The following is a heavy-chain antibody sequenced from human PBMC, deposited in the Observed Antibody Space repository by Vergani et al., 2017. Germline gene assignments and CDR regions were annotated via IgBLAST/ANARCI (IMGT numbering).Heavy chain of an antibody. Sequence: QLVESGGGWVQPGGSLRLSCVVSGFEFSSYIMNWVRQAPGKGVEWVSFVSTGTKSQSYAESVKGRLTISRDSAKNSLYLQMDSLRAEDTAVYYCAIEYSSTSGRAFDFWGQGTKVTVSS. CDR1: GFEFSSYI. CDR2: VSTGTKSQ. V-gene: IGHV3-48*01. D-gene: IGHD2-2*01. J-gene: IGHJ3*01. CDR3: AIEYSSTSGRAFDF.